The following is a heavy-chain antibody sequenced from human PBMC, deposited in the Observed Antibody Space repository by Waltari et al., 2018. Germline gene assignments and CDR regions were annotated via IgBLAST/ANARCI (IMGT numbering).Heavy chain of an antibody. Sequence: QVQLQESGPGLVKPSETLSLTCTVSGGSISSHYWSWLRQPPGKGLEWIGYIYYSGSTNYNPSLKSRVTISVDTSKNQFSLKLSSVTAADTAVYYCARGVAAAGYYYYYYMDVWGKGTTVTVSS. D-gene: IGHD6-13*01. V-gene: IGHV4-59*11. CDR2: IYYSGST. J-gene: IGHJ6*03. CDR1: GGSISSHY. CDR3: ARGVAAAGYYYYYYMDV.